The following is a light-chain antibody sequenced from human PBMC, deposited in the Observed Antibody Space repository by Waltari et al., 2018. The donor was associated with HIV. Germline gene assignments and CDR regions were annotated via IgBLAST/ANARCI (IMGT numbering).Light chain of an antibody. Sequence: QSALTQPASVSGSPGQSITISCAGTGAEVGAYNYVAWYQQLPDTVPKLIIYDVASRPSGVSDRFSGSKSGNTASLTISGLQAEDAGDYYCSSYTTFNTIIFGGGTKLTVL. J-gene: IGLJ2*01. CDR3: SSYTTFNTII. CDR2: DVA. CDR1: GAEVGAYNY. V-gene: IGLV2-14*03.